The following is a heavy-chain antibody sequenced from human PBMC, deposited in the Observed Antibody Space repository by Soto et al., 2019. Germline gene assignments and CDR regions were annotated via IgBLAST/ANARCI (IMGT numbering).Heavy chain of an antibody. CDR3: VKDDRILGRRYFDL. CDR2: ISFSDGGT. J-gene: IGHJ2*01. D-gene: IGHD2-15*01. CDR1: GFTFSSYA. Sequence: XXSLRLSCAASGFTFSSYAMPWVPQAPGKGLEWVSSISFSDGGTYYADSVKGRLTISRDNSKNTLFLQMNSLRVEDTAVYYCVKDDRILGRRYFDLWGRGTLVTVSS. V-gene: IGHV3-23*01.